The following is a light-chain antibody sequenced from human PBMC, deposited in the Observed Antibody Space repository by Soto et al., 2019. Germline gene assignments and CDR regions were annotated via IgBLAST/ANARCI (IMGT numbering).Light chain of an antibody. J-gene: IGLJ3*02. V-gene: IGLV1-51*02. Sequence: QSVLTQPPSVYAAPGQKVTISCSGSSSNIGNNYVSWYQQLPGTAPKLLIYENNKRPSGIPDRFSGSKSGTSATLGITGLQSGDEADYYCGTWDSSLSAWVFGGGTKLTVL. CDR1: SSNIGNNY. CDR2: ENN. CDR3: GTWDSSLSAWV.